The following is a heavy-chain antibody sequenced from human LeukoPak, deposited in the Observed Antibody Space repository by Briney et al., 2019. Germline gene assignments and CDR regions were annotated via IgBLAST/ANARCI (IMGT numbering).Heavy chain of an antibody. V-gene: IGHV3-23*01. J-gene: IGHJ4*02. D-gene: IGHD3-10*01. CDR1: GFTFSNYA. CDR2: VSTSGGST. CDR3: ASKGSSGSSYYFDY. Sequence: PGGSLRLSCAASGFTFSNYAMNWVRQAPGKGLEWVSAVSTSGGSTYYADSVKGRFTISRDSSKNTLYLQMNSLRADDTAVYYCASKGSSGSSYYFDYWGQGTLVTVSS.